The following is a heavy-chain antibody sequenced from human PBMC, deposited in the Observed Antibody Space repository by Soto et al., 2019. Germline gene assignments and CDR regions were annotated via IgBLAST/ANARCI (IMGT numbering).Heavy chain of an antibody. Sequence: SPTLSLTCAISADSVSNNSAAWNWIRQSPSRGLEWLGRTYYRSKWYNDYAVSVKSRIIINPDTSKNQLSLQLNSVTPEDTAVYYCARERYGDYGRGTFYIWGQGTMVTVSS. V-gene: IGHV6-1*01. J-gene: IGHJ3*02. CDR1: ADSVSNNSAA. CDR2: TYYRSKWYN. D-gene: IGHD4-17*01. CDR3: ARERYGDYGRGTFYI.